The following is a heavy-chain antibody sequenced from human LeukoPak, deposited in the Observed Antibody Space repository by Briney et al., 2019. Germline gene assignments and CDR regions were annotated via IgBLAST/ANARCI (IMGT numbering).Heavy chain of an antibody. CDR3: ARDRPGYGGFDP. D-gene: IGHD2-15*01. J-gene: IGHJ5*02. Sequence: GGSLRLSCAASGFTFSSYGMQWVRQAPGKGLEWVAIIWYDGSNKYYADSVKGRFTISRDNSKNTVDLQMNSLRAEDTAVYYCARDRPGYGGFDPWGQGTLVTVSS. CDR2: IWYDGSNK. V-gene: IGHV3-33*01. CDR1: GFTFSSYG.